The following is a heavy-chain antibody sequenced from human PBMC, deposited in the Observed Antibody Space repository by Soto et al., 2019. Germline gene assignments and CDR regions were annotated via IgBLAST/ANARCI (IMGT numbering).Heavy chain of an antibody. CDR2: IVPMFGTA. D-gene: IGHD3-3*01. CDR3: ARDGDPGYTFWSGPLGGGRFDP. J-gene: IGHJ5*02. V-gene: IGHV1-69*05. CDR1: GGTFGNTA. Sequence: QVQLVQSGAEVKKPGSSVNVSCKTSGGTFGNTAVTWVRQAPGQGLEWMGGIVPMFGTANYAQKFQGRGTITPDESTNTASMERRSLRSDDTAVYYCARDGDPGYTFWSGPLGGGRFDPWGQGTLVTVSS.